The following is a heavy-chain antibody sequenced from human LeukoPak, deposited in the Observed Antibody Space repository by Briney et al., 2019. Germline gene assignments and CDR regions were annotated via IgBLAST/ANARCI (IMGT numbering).Heavy chain of an antibody. CDR2: INTDGSSR. J-gene: IGHJ4*02. D-gene: IGHD1-26*01. V-gene: IGHV3-74*01. CDR3: ARDTVGDYDY. Sequence: PGRSLRLSCAASGFTFSSYWIHWVRQAPGKGLVWVSRINTDGSSRSYAASVKGRFTISRDNAKNTLHLQMNSLRAEDTAVYYCARDTVGDYDYWGQGTLVIVFS. CDR1: GFTFSSYW.